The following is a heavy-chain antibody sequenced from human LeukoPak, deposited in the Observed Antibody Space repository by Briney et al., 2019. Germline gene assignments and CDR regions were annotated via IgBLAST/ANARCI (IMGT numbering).Heavy chain of an antibody. J-gene: IGHJ4*02. Sequence: SVKVSCKASGGTFSSYAISWVRQPPGQGLEWMGGIIPIFGTANYAQKFQGRVTIIADESTSTAYMELSSLRSEDTAVYYCARDHSSGLYYFDYWGQGTLVTVSS. CDR1: GGTFSSYA. CDR3: ARDHSSGLYYFDY. CDR2: IIPIFGTA. V-gene: IGHV1-69*13. D-gene: IGHD6-19*01.